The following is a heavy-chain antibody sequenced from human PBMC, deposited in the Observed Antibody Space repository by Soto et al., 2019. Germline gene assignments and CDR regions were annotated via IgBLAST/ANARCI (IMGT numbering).Heavy chain of an antibody. CDR1: GGSISRSSYY. CDR2: IYYSGST. Sequence: PSETLSLTCTVSGGSISRSSYYWGWIRQPPGKGLEWIGSIYYSGSTYYNPSLKSRVTISVDTSKNQFSLKLSSVTAADTAVYYCARLDRQQLGVMDVWGQGTTVTVSS. V-gene: IGHV4-39*01. CDR3: ARLDRQQLGVMDV. J-gene: IGHJ6*02. D-gene: IGHD6-13*01.